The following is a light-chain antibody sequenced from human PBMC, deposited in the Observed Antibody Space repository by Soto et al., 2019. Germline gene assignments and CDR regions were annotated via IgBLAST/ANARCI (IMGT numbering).Light chain of an antibody. CDR3: AAWDDSLDGVV. V-gene: IGLV1-44*01. CDR2: GNN. J-gene: IGLJ2*01. Sequence: QAVVTQPPSASGTPGQRVTISCSGSSSNIGSYTVNWYQQFPGTAPKLLIYGNNQRPSGVPDRFSGSKSGTSASLAISGLQSDDEGDYYCAAWDDSLDGVVFGGGTKLTVL. CDR1: SSNIGSYT.